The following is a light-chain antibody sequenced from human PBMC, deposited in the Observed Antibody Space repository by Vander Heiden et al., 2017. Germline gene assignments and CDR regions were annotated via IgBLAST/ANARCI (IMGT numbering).Light chain of an antibody. J-gene: IGLJ1*01. Sequence: QSALTQPPSASGSPGQPVTISCTGTSSDVGGYNYVSCYQQHPGKAPKVVIYEVSQRPSGVPDRFSGSKSANTASLTVSGLQAEDEADYYCSSFAGFNNYVFGTGTKVTVL. V-gene: IGLV2-8*01. CDR3: SSFAGFNNYV. CDR1: SSDVGGYNY. CDR2: EVS.